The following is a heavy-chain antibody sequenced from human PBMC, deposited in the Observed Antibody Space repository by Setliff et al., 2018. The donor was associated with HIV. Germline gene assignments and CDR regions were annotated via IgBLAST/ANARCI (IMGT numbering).Heavy chain of an antibody. J-gene: IGHJ5*02. Sequence: PSETLSLTCTVSGGSISNYYWNWIRQPPGKRLEWIGTIYYSGSTHYNTSLKSRVTISVDKSKNQFSVKLRSVTAADTAVYYCARDMTNYYDSSGSFGWFAPWGQGTPVTVS. D-gene: IGHD3-22*01. CDR3: ARDMTNYYDSSGSFGWFAP. V-gene: IGHV4-59*12. CDR1: GGSISNYY. CDR2: IYYSGST.